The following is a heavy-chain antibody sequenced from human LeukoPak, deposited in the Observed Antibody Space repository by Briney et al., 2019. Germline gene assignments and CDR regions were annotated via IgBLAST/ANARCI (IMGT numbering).Heavy chain of an antibody. CDR3: AKAYDSGTYDLLN. J-gene: IGHJ4*01. CDR1: GFSFSTYP. Sequence: RGSLRLSCAASGFSFSTYPMSWVRQAPGKGLEWVSVTSGSGATATYADSVKGRFTISRDNSKNTLYLQMNSLRAEDTALYYCAKAYDSGTYDLLNWGHGTLVTVSS. CDR2: TSGSGATA. V-gene: IGHV3-23*01. D-gene: IGHD3-10*01.